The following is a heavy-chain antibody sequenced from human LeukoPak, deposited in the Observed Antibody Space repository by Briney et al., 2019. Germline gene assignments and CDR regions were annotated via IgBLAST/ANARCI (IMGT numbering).Heavy chain of an antibody. Sequence: SGTLSLTCAVSGGSISSSNWWSWVRQPPGKGLEWSGEIYHSGSTNYNPSLKSRVTISVDKYKHQFSLKLSSVTAADTAVYYCARSQGLLWFGELSFPHYFDYWGQGTLVTVSS. V-gene: IGHV4-4*02. CDR3: ARSQGLLWFGELSFPHYFDY. CDR2: IYHSGST. J-gene: IGHJ4*02. D-gene: IGHD3-10*01. CDR1: GGSISSSNW.